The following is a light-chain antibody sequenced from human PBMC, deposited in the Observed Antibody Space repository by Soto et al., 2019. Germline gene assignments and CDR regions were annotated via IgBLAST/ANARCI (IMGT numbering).Light chain of an antibody. J-gene: IGKJ1*01. CDR3: QYYTYSRT. V-gene: IGKV1-5*03. CDR1: QSISSW. Sequence: DVQMTQSPSTLSASVGDRVTITCRASQSISSWLAWYQQKPGKAPKLLIYKASSLETGVPSRFSGSGSGTEFTLTISSLQPDDFATYYCQYYTYSRTFGQGTKVEIE. CDR2: KAS.